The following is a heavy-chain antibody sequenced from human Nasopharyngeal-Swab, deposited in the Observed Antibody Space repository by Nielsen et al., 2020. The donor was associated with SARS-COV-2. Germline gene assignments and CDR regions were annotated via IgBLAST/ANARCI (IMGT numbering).Heavy chain of an antibody. D-gene: IGHD3-10*01. CDR1: GGSVSSGSYY. CDR2: IYYSGST. V-gene: IGHV4-61*01. Sequence: SETLSLTCTVSGGSVSSGSYYWSWIRQPPGKGLEWIGYIYYSGSTNYNPSLKSRVTISVDTSKNQFSLKLSSVTAADTAVYYCARDRYYGSGSYPYGMDVWGQGTTVTVSS. CDR3: ARDRYYGSGSYPYGMDV. J-gene: IGHJ6*02.